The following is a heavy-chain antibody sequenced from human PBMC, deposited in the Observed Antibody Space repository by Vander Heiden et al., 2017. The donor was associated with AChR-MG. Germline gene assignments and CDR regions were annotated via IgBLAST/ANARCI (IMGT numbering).Heavy chain of an antibody. D-gene: IGHD2-15*01. V-gene: IGHV1-69*01. CDR3: ARALSRDIVVVVAAHYGMDV. CDR1: GGTFSSYA. CDR2: IIPIFGTA. Sequence: QVQLVQSGAEVKKPGSSVKVSCTASGGTFSSYAIRGVRQAPGQGLEWMGGIIPIFGTANYAQKFQGRVTITADESTSTAYMELSSLRSEDTAVYYCARALSRDIVVVVAAHYGMDVWGQGTTVTVSS. J-gene: IGHJ6*02.